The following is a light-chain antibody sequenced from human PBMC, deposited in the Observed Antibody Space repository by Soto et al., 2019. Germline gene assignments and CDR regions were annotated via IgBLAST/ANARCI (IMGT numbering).Light chain of an antibody. Sequence: EFVLAQSPGTPSFSPGDRASLSCRASQNLSRYFLAWYRHKPGQAPRLLISGASRRATGIPDRFSGAGSGTDFTLTISRLEPEDFALYYCQQHDILPITFGQGTRLEIK. CDR2: GAS. CDR3: QQHDILPIT. V-gene: IGKV3-20*01. J-gene: IGKJ5*01. CDR1: QNLSRYF.